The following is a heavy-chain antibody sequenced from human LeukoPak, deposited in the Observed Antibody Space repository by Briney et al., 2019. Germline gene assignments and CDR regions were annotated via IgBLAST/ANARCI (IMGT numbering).Heavy chain of an antibody. CDR3: ASDSPYYGMDV. CDR2: INSDGSAT. Sequence: GGSLRLSCAASGFPFSSYWMHWVRQVPGKGLLWVSRINSDGSATIYADSVRGRFTISRDNARNTLYLQMSGLRVEDTAVYHCASDSPYYGMDVWGQGTTVTVSS. CDR1: GFPFSSYW. J-gene: IGHJ6*02. V-gene: IGHV3-74*01.